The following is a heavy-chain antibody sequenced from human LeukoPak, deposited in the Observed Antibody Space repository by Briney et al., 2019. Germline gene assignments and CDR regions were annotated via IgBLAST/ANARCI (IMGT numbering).Heavy chain of an antibody. D-gene: IGHD2-21*02. J-gene: IGHJ4*02. CDR3: ARELPREVTLDY. Sequence: HSGGSLRLSCAASGFTLSSYEMHWVRKAPGKGLVWVSRINSDGSRTGYADSVKGRFTISRDNAKNTLYLQMNSLRAEDTAIYYCARELPREVTLDYWGQGTLVTVSS. V-gene: IGHV3-74*01. CDR1: GFTLSSYE. CDR2: INSDGSRT.